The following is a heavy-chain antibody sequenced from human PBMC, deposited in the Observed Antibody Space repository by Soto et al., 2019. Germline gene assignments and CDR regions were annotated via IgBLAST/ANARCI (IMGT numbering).Heavy chain of an antibody. D-gene: IGHD2-15*01. CDR1: GGSISSYY. CDR2: IYNSGTT. Sequence: SETLSLTCTVSGGSISSYYWSWFRQPPEKGLEWIGYIYNSGTTNYSPSLKSQVTISVDTSKDQFSLKLSSVTAADTAVYYCARDPPLFFTGGSCNHFDFDVWGQGRMVTVSS. V-gene: IGHV4-59*01. CDR3: ARDPPLFFTGGSCNHFDFDV. J-gene: IGHJ3*01.